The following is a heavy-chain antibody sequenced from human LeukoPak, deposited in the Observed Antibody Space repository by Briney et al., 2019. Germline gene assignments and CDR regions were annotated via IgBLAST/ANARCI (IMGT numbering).Heavy chain of an antibody. J-gene: IGHJ5*02. CDR2: ISYDGSNK. V-gene: IGHV3-30*04. D-gene: IGHD6-19*01. CDR1: GFTFSSYA. Sequence: GGSLRLSCAASGFTFSSYAMHWVRQAPGKGLEWVAVISYDGSNKYYADSVKGRFTISRDNSKNTLYLQMNSLRAEDTAVCYCARAVAYHNWFDPWGQGTLVTVSS. CDR3: ARAVAYHNWFDP.